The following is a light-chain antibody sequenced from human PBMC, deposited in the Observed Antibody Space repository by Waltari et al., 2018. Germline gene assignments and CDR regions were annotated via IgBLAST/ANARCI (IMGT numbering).Light chain of an antibody. Sequence: QAVVSQEHSLTVSPGGTVTLTCASSTGPVTNTHYAFWFQQKHGQAPMTLIYDTYNKHPWTPARFSGSLFGGKAVLTLSGARPEDEADFYCSLVYGGPVVFGGGTKLTVL. CDR2: DTY. V-gene: IGLV7-46*01. CDR3: SLVYGGPVV. J-gene: IGLJ2*01. CDR1: TGPVTNTHY.